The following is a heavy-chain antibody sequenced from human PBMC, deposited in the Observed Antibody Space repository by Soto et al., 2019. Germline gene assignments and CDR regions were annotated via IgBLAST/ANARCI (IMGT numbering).Heavy chain of an antibody. CDR1: GYTFTSYG. CDR3: PTPACYYEGRGYGRSAFGV. J-gene: IGHJ3*01. Sequence: ASVKVSCKASGYTFTSYGSSWVRQAPGRGLEWMGWISAYNGKTNYAQKLQGRVTMTTDTSTSTAYMELRSLRSDDTAVYYCPTPACYYEGRGYGRSAFGVDGEGP. CDR2: ISAYNGKT. V-gene: IGHV1-18*01. D-gene: IGHD3-22*01.